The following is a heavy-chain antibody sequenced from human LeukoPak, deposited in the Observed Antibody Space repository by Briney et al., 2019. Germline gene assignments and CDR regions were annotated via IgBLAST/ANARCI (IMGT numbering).Heavy chain of an antibody. CDR3: ARGTVVKEAFDT. D-gene: IGHD2-2*01. CDR1: GGSIISGDYY. J-gene: IGHJ3*02. V-gene: IGHV4-30-4*08. Sequence: SQTLSLTCTVSGGSIISGDYYWTWIRQPPGKGLEWIGYIYYSGNTYYNPSLKSRVTISVDTSKNQFSLKLSSATAADTAVYYCARGTVVKEAFDTWGQGTMVTVSS. CDR2: IYYSGNT.